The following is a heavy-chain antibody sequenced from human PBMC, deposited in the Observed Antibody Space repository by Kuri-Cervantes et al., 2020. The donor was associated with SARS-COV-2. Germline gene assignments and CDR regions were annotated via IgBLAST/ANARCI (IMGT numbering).Heavy chain of an antibody. V-gene: IGHV1-2*02. J-gene: IGHJ4*02. CDR3: ARPYCSITTCYDGTFDS. CDR2: INPNSGDT. CDR1: GYTFNGYY. D-gene: IGHD2-2*01. Sequence: ASVKVSCKASGYTFNGYYMHWARQAPGQGLEWMGWINPNSGDTDYAQKFQGRVTMTRDTSITTVYMELSSLRSEDTAVYYCARPYCSITTCYDGTFDSWGQGTLVTVSS.